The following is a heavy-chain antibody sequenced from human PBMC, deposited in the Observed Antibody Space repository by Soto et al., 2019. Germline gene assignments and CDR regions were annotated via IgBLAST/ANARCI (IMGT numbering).Heavy chain of an antibody. J-gene: IGHJ6*02. V-gene: IGHV4-34*01. CDR2: INHSGST. Sequence: SETLSLTCAVYGGSFSGYYWSWIRQPPGKGLEWIGEINHSGSTNYNPSLKSRVTISVDTSKNQFSLKLGSVTAADTAVYYCARGRDFWSGYYYYYGMDVWGQGTTVTVSS. CDR3: ARGRDFWSGYYYYYGMDV. D-gene: IGHD3-3*01. CDR1: GGSFSGYY.